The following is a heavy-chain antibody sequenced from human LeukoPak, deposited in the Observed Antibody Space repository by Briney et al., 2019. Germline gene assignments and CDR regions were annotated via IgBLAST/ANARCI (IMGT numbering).Heavy chain of an antibody. CDR2: IYTSGST. Sequence: SETLSLTCTVSGGSISTYYWSWIRQPAGKGLEWIGRIYTSGSTNYNPSLKSRVTMSVDTSKNQFSLRLSSVTAADTAVYYCTKTKGILWFGESGAFDIWGQGTMVTVSS. J-gene: IGHJ3*02. CDR1: GGSISTYY. D-gene: IGHD3-10*01. V-gene: IGHV4-4*07. CDR3: TKTKGILWFGESGAFDI.